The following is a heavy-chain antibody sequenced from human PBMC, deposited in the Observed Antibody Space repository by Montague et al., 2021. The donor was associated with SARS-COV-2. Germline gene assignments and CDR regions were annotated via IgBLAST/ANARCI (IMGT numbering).Heavy chain of an antibody. D-gene: IGHD2-15*01. J-gene: IGHJ6*02. CDR1: GGSISSYY. Sequence: SETLSLTCTVSGGSISSYYCSWIRQPAGKGLEWIGYIYYSGSTNXNPSRRGRVTISVDTSKNQFSLKLSSVTAADTAVYYCARHPIGSFPRYGMDVWGRGTTVTVSS. CDR2: IYYSGST. V-gene: IGHV4-59*08. CDR3: ARHPIGSFPRYGMDV.